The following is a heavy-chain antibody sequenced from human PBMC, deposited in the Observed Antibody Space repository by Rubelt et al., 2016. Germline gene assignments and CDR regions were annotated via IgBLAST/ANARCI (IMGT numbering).Heavy chain of an antibody. CDR2: IYYSGST. CDR1: GGSISSSSYY. V-gene: IGHV4-39*01. J-gene: IGHJ2*01. D-gene: IGHD4-11*01. Sequence: QLQLQESGPGLVKPSETLSLTCTVSGGSISSSSYYWGWIRQPPGKGLEWIGSIYYSGSTYYNPSLKSRVTISVETSKNQFSLKLSSVTAADTAVYYCARSSNWDWYFDLWGRGTLVTVSS. CDR3: ARSSNWDWYFDL.